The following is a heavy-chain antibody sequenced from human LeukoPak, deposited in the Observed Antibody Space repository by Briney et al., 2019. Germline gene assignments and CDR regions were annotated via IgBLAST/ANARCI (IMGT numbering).Heavy chain of an antibody. Sequence: PSETLSLTCTVSGGSISSSSYYWGWIRQPPGKGLEWIGSIYYSGSTYYNPSLKSRVTMSVDTSKNQFSLKLSSVTAADTAVYYCARGGSGALYYYYYMDVWGKGTTVTISS. D-gene: IGHD3-10*01. J-gene: IGHJ6*03. CDR2: IYYSGST. V-gene: IGHV4-39*07. CDR3: ARGGSGALYYYYYMDV. CDR1: GGSISSSSYY.